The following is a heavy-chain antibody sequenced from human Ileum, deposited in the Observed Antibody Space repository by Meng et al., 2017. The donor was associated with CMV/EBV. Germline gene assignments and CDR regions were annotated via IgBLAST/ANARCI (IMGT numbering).Heavy chain of an antibody. CDR1: GFTFSNYA. V-gene: IGHV3-30*04. CDR2: ISYDGSDK. Sequence: GESLKISCAASGFTFSNYAMHWVRQTPGKGLEWVAVISYDGSDKFYTDFVKGRFTISRDNSKDTLHLQMNSLRVEDTAVHYCAGVTKAVHGTMFYCGMDVWGHGTAVTVSS. CDR3: AGVTKAVHGTMFYCGMDV. J-gene: IGHJ6*02. D-gene: IGHD3-10*02.